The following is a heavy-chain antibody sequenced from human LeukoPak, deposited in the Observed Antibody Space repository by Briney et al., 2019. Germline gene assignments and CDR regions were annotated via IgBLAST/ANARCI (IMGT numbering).Heavy chain of an antibody. CDR1: RYTSTSYD. J-gene: IGHJ5*02. CDR2: MNPNSGNT. Sequence: ASVKVSCKASRYTSTSYDINWVRQAPGQGLEWMGWMNPNSGNTGYAQKFQGRVTMTRNTSVSTAYMELSSLGSEDTAVYYCARKNYGSNRWFDPWGQGTLSPSP. V-gene: IGHV1-8*01. CDR3: ARKNYGSNRWFDP. D-gene: IGHD4/OR15-4a*01.